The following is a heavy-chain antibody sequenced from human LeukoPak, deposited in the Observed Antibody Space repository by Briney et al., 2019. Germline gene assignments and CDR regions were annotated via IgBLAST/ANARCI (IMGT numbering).Heavy chain of an antibody. CDR2: INHSGST. J-gene: IGHJ4*02. D-gene: IGHD3-9*01. V-gene: IGHV4-34*01. Sequence: SETLSLTCAVYGGSFSGYYWSWIRQPPGKGLEWIGEINHSGSTNYKPSLKSRVTISLDTSKNHFYLKLSSVTAADTAVYYCARGSYDILTGYSTLGEYWGQGTLVTVSS. CDR1: GGSFSGYY. CDR3: ARGSYDILTGYSTLGEY.